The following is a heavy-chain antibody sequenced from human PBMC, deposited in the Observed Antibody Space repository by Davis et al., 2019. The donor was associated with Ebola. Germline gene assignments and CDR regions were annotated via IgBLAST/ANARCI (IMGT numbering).Heavy chain of an antibody. V-gene: IGHV3-33*01. Sequence: AGSLTLSCAASGFSFSSYGMHWVRQAPGKGLEWVAVIWYDGSNKYYADSVKGRFTISRDNSKNTLYLQMNSLRAEDTAVYYCARGGYCSGGSCHNWFDAWGQGTLVTVSS. J-gene: IGHJ5*02. CDR2: IWYDGSNK. CDR3: ARGGYCSGGSCHNWFDA. CDR1: GFSFSSYG. D-gene: IGHD2-15*01.